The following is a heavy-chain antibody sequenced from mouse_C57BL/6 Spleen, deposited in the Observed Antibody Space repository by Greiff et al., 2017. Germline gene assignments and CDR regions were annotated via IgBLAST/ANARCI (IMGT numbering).Heavy chain of an antibody. Sequence: QVQLQQPGAELVKPGASVTLSCKASGYTFTSYWMHWVKQRPGRGLEGIGRIDPNSGGTKYNEKFKSKATLTVDKPSSTAYMQLSSLTSEDSAVYYCAREGLPWYFDVWCTGTTGTVSS. D-gene: IGHD2-4*01. CDR1: GYTFTSYW. CDR3: AREGLPWYFDV. J-gene: IGHJ1*03. V-gene: IGHV1-72*01. CDR2: IDPNSGGT.